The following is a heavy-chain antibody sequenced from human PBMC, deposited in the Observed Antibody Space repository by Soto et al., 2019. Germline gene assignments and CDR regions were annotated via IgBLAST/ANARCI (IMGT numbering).Heavy chain of an antibody. CDR3: ARHHSSSWSYFDY. Sequence: SETLSLTCTVSGGSISSYYWSWIRQPPGKGLEWIGYIYYSGSTNYNPSLKSRVTISVDTSKNQFSLKLSSVTAADTAVYYCARHHSSSWSYFDYWGQGTLVTVSS. CDR2: IYYSGST. J-gene: IGHJ4*02. D-gene: IGHD6-13*01. V-gene: IGHV4-59*08. CDR1: GGSISSYY.